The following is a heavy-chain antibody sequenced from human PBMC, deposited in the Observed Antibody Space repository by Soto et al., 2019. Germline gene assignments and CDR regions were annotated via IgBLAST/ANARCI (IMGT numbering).Heavy chain of an antibody. D-gene: IGHD4-17*01. CDR3: ARTDYGDYEYYYYYMDV. CDR2: IYYSGST. CDR1: GGSISSYY. V-gene: IGHV4-59*08. Sequence: QVQLQESGPGLVKPSETLSLTCTVSGGSISSYYWSWIRQPPGKGLEWIGYIYYSGSTNYNPSLKSRVTISVDTYKNQFSLKLSSVTAADTAVYYCARTDYGDYEYYYYYMDVWGKGTTVTVSS. J-gene: IGHJ6*03.